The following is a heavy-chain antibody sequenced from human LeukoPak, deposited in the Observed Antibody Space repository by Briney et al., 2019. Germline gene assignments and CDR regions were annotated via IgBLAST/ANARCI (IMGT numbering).Heavy chain of an antibody. CDR2: IYDSGNT. J-gene: IGHJ4*02. V-gene: IGHV4-59*01. CDR1: GSSISSWY. CDR3: ARETKLMGYSSGLGFNY. Sequence: SETLSPTCTVSGSSISSWYWSWIRQPPGKGLAWTGYIYDSGNTNYNPSLKTRVTISADTSKNQLSLNLTSVTAADTAVYYCARETKLMGYSSGLGFNYWGQGTLVTVSS. D-gene: IGHD6-19*01.